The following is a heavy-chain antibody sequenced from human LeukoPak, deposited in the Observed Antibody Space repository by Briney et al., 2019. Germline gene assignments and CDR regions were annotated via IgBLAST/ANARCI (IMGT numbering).Heavy chain of an antibody. CDR3: ARVHSSSGGDAFDI. Sequence: GGSLRLSCAASGFTFSGYSMNWVRQAPGKGLEWVSSISSSSSYVYYADSVKGRFTISRDNAKNSLYLQMNSLRAEDTAVYYCARVHSSSGGDAFDIWGQGTMVTVSS. V-gene: IGHV3-21*01. J-gene: IGHJ3*02. CDR1: GFTFSGYS. CDR2: ISSSSSYV. D-gene: IGHD6-13*01.